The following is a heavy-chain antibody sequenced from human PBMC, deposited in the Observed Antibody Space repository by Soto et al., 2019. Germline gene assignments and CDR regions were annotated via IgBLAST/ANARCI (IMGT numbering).Heavy chain of an antibody. J-gene: IGHJ3*02. CDR1: GFTFSSYA. Sequence: PGGSLRLSCAASGFTFSSYAMSWVRQAPGKGLEWVSAISGSGGSTYYADPVKGRFTISRDNSKNTLYLQMNSLRAEDTAVYYCAKKGSCSGGRCFKSGALDIWGQGTMVTVSS. CDR2: ISGSGGST. V-gene: IGHV3-23*01. D-gene: IGHD2-15*01. CDR3: AKKGSCSGGRCFKSGALDI.